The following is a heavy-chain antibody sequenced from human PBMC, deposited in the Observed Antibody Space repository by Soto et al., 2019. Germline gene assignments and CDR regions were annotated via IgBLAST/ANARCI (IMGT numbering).Heavy chain of an antibody. D-gene: IGHD3-10*01. J-gene: IGHJ5*02. CDR3: ARTYYFGSGSYYFALDL. V-gene: IGHV4-34*01. Sequence: QVQLQQWGAGLLKSSETLSLTCAVYGGSFSGYYWTWIRQPPGKVLAWIGEINHGGSTNYNPSLKSRVTISSDTSKDQFSLNLSSVTAADTAVYYCARTYYFGSGSYYFALDLWGQGTLVTVSS. CDR1: GGSFSGYY. CDR2: INHGGST.